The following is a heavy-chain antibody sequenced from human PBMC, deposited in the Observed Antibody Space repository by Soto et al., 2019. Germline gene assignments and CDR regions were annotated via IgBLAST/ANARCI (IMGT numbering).Heavy chain of an antibody. CDR2: MNPNSGNT. CDR1: GYSFTSYD. CDR3: ARGRSTSWQANDWFDP. D-gene: IGHD2-2*01. V-gene: IGHV1-8*01. J-gene: IGHJ5*02. Sequence: ASVTVSCKASGYSFTSYDSNWVRQATGQGLEWMGWMNPNSGNTGYAQKFQGRVTMTRNTSISTAYMELSSLRSEDTAVYYCARGRSTSWQANDWFDPWGQGTLVTVSS.